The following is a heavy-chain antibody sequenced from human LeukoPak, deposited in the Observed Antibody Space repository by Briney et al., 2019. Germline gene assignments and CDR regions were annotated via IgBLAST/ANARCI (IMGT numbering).Heavy chain of an antibody. CDR2: ISSSSSYT. D-gene: IGHD1-26*01. J-gene: IGHJ4*02. Sequence: GGSLRLSCAASGFTFNDYYMSWIRQAPGKGLEWVSYISSSSSYTNYADSVKGRFTISRDNAKNSLYLQMNSLRAEDTAVYYCARKWELPDYWGQGTLVTVSS. CDR1: GFTFNDYY. CDR3: ARKWELPDY. V-gene: IGHV3-11*06.